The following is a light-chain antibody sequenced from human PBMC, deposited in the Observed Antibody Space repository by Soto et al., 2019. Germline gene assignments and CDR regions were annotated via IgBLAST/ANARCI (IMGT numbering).Light chain of an antibody. CDR2: GNH. J-gene: IGLJ2*01. CDR1: SSNIGNNY. CDR3: GTWDSNLSAGV. Sequence: QSVLTQPPSVSAAPGQKVTISCIGSSSNIGNNYVSWYQHLPGTTPKLLIFGNHERPSGIPDRFSGSKSGTSATLGITGLQPGDEADYYCGTWDSNLSAGVFGGGTKVTVL. V-gene: IGLV1-51*01.